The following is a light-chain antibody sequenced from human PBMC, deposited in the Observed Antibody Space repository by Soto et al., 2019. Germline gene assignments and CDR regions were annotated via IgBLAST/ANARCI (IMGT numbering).Light chain of an antibody. V-gene: IGKV3-15*01. J-gene: IGKJ5*01. CDR2: GAS. Sequence: EIVMTQSPATLSVSPGERATLSCRASQSVSSNLAWYQQMPGQAPRLHIYGASTRATGVPARFSGSGSGTEFTLTISSLQSEDFAVYYCQQYHNWPPITFGQGTRLEIK. CDR1: QSVSSN. CDR3: QQYHNWPPIT.